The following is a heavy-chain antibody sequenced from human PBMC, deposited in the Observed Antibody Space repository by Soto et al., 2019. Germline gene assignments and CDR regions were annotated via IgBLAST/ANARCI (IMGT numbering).Heavy chain of an antibody. J-gene: IGHJ6*02. D-gene: IGHD2-2*01. CDR2: IYSGGKT. V-gene: IGHV3-53*01. CDR1: GFTISTNY. CDR3: ARGGIVVVPAAMAGADYYGMDV. Sequence: PGGSLRLSCAASGFTISTNYMSWVRQAPGKGLEWVSVIYSGGKTYYTDSVKGRFTISRDNSKNTLYLQMNSLRAEDTAVYYCARGGIVVVPAAMAGADYYGMDVWGQGTTVTVSS.